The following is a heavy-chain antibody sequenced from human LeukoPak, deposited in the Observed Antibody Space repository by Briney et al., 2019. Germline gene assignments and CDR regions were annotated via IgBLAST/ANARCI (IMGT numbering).Heavy chain of an antibody. V-gene: IGHV4-39*07. CDR3: ARENIVSTGDFDW. Sequence: KPSETLSLTCTVSGDSIYTGDYYWAWIRQPPGKELEWIGSLFYSGNMYYNPSLKSRVTMSVDTSRNQFSLNLNFVTAADTAVYYCARENIVSTGDFDWWGQGTLVTVST. CDR2: LFYSGNM. CDR1: GDSIYTGDYY. J-gene: IGHJ4*02. D-gene: IGHD5/OR15-5a*01.